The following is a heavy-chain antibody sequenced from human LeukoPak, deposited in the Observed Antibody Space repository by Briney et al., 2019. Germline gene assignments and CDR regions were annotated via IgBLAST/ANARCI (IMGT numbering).Heavy chain of an antibody. V-gene: IGHV4-59*08. CDR1: GGSISNYY. Sequence: SSETLSPTCSVSGGSISNYYWSWIRQPPGKGLECIGYIHYTGSTNYNPSLKSRVTISVDTSKNQFSLKLSSVTAADTAVYFCARKGVDSADAFDIWGQGTMLTVSP. J-gene: IGHJ3*02. CDR2: IHYTGST. D-gene: IGHD3-16*01. CDR3: ARKGVDSADAFDI.